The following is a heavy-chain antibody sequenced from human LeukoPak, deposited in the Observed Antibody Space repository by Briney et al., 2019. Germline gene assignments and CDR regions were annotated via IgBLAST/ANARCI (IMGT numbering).Heavy chain of an antibody. CDR2: INPSGGST. CDR1: GSTFTSYY. V-gene: IGHV1-46*01. J-gene: IGHJ2*01. Sequence: GASVTVSCQASGSTFTSYYMHWVRPAPGQGLEWMGIINPSGGSTSYAQKFQGRVTMTRDTSTSTVYMELSSLRSEDTAVYYCARSSSGQTYWYFDRWGRGTLVTVSS. CDR3: ARSSSGQTYWYFDR. D-gene: IGHD3-22*01.